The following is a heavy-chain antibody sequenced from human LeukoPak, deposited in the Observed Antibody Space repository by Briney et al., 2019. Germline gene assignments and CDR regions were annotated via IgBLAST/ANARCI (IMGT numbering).Heavy chain of an antibody. CDR3: ARGDCTNGVCYAFDI. J-gene: IGHJ3*02. CDR1: GFTFSSYA. D-gene: IGHD2-8*01. Sequence: GSLRLSCAASGFTFSSYAMSWVRQAPGKGLEWIGRIYTSGSTNYNPSLKSRVTISVDTSKNQFSLKLSSVTAADTAVYYCARGDCTNGVCYAFDIWGQGTMVTVSS. CDR2: IYTSGST. V-gene: IGHV4-4*08.